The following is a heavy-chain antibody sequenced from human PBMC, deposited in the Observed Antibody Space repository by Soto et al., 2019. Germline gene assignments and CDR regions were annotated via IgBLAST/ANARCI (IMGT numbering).Heavy chain of an antibody. D-gene: IGHD3-3*01. J-gene: IGHJ6*02. CDR1: CGSISSSSYY. Sequence: SETLSLTCTVSCGSISSSSYYWGWIRQPPGKGLEWIGSIYYSGSTYYNPSLKSRVTISVDTSKNQFSLKLSSVTAADTAVYYCARHNVRGDFWSGYSYYYYYGMDVWGQGTTVTVSS. V-gene: IGHV4-39*01. CDR3: ARHNVRGDFWSGYSYYYYYGMDV. CDR2: IYYSGST.